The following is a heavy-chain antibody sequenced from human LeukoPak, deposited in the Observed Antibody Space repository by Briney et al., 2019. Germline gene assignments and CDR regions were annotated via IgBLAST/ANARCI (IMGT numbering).Heavy chain of an antibody. Sequence: GGSLRLSCAASGFTFDDYAMHWVRQAPGKGLEWVSGISWNSGSIGYADSVKGRFTISRDNSKNTLYLQMNSLRAEDTAVYYCAREKQGYSSGWYGYWGQGTLVTVSS. V-gene: IGHV3-9*01. CDR3: AREKQGYSSGWYGY. J-gene: IGHJ4*02. CDR1: GFTFDDYA. CDR2: ISWNSGSI. D-gene: IGHD6-19*01.